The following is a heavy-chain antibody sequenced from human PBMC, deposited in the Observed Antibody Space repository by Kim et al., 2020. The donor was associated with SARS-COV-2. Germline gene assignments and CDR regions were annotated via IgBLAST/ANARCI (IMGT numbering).Heavy chain of an antibody. Sequence: GGSLRLSCAASGFTFYNYAMHWVRQAPGKGLEWVSFISFDRSDKYYADFVKGRFTISRDNYKNTLYLQMNSLRADDTAVYYCARGREQLVRSYFDYWGQG. D-gene: IGHD6-6*01. V-gene: IGHV3-30*04. J-gene: IGHJ4*02. CDR2: ISFDRSDK. CDR3: ARGREQLVRSYFDY. CDR1: GFTFYNYA.